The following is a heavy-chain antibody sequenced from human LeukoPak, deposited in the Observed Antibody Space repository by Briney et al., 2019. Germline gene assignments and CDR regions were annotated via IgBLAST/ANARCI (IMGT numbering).Heavy chain of an antibody. CDR2: INHSGST. J-gene: IGHJ6*02. V-gene: IGHV4-34*01. D-gene: IGHD3-9*01. Sequence: SETLSLTCAVYGGSFSGYYWSWIRQPPGKGLEWIGEINHSGSTNYNPSLKSRVTISVDTSKNQFSLKLNSVTAADTAVYYCARLRYFDWLFRYYYGMDVWGQGTTVTVSS. CDR1: GGSFSGYY. CDR3: ARLRYFDWLFRYYYGMDV.